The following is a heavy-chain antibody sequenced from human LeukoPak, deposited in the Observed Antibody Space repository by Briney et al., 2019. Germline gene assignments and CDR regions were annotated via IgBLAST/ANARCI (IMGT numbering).Heavy chain of an antibody. CDR2: IYHSGST. CDR1: GGSMSSYY. D-gene: IGHD3-22*01. V-gene: IGHV4-59*01. CDR3: ARGARTRRRDNSGPFDI. J-gene: IGHJ3*02. Sequence: SSETLSLTCTVPGGSMSSYYWSWIRQPPGKGLQWIGYIYHSGSTNHNPSLKSRVTISLDWSKNQFTLKLKSVTAADTAVYYCARGARTRRRDNSGPFDIWGQGTKVTVSS.